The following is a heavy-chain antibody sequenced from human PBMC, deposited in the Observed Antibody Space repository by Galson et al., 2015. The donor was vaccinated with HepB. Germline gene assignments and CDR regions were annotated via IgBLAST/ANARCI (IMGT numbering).Heavy chain of an antibody. D-gene: IGHD5-24*01. CDR3: ARNYTPDY. J-gene: IGHJ4*02. CDR2: INSDGSSV. CDR1: GFTFSNYW. V-gene: IGHV3-74*01. Sequence: SLRLSCAASGFTFSNYWLHWVRQAPGKGLVWVSRINSDGSSVDYADSVKGRFTISRDNTKKTLYLQMNSLRAEDTAVYYCARNYTPDYWGQGTLVTV.